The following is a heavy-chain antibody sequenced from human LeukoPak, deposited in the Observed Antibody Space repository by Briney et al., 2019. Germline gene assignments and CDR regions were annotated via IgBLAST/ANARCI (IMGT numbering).Heavy chain of an antibody. Sequence: SGGSLRLSCAASGFTFSDYSMNWVRQAPGKGLEWVSSISRSSRHVYYAGSVKGRFTISRDNAKNSLHLQMNSLRAEDMAVYFCVRDLMGSGSTTAYLHHWGQGTLVTVSS. V-gene: IGHV3-21*01. J-gene: IGHJ1*01. CDR1: GFTFSDYS. CDR3: VRDLMGSGSTTAYLHH. D-gene: IGHD1-1*01. CDR2: ISRSSRHV.